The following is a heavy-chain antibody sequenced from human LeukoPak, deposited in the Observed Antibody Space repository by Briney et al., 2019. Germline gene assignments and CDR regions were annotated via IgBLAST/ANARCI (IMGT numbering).Heavy chain of an antibody. J-gene: IGHJ3*02. V-gene: IGHV3-53*04. CDR2: IYSGGTT. Sequence: PGGSLRRSCSASGFTVRTNYMYWVRQAPGKGLVWVSVIYSGGTTYYADSVKGRFTISRHNSKNTLFLQMNNLKPEDTAVYYCATDQAQLRDAFDIWGQGTMVTVSS. CDR1: GFTVRTNY. CDR3: ATDQAQLRDAFDI. D-gene: IGHD1-7*01.